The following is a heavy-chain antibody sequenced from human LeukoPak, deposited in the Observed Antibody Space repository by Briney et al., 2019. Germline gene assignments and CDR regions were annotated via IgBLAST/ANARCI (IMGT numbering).Heavy chain of an antibody. CDR2: INPNSGGT. J-gene: IGHJ5*02. Sequence: ASVKVSCKASGYTFTGYYMHWVRQAPGQGLEWMGWINPNSGGTNYAQKIQGRVTMTRDTSISTAYMELSRLRSDDTAVYYCARSYRSGSYWFDPWGQGTLVTVSS. V-gene: IGHV1-2*02. CDR3: ARSYRSGSYWFDP. CDR1: GYTFTGYY. D-gene: IGHD1-26*01.